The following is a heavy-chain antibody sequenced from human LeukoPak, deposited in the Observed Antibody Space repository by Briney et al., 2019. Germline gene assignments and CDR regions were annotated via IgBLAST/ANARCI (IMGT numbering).Heavy chain of an antibody. J-gene: IGHJ4*02. CDR3: VRGYCSGATCYHFDY. V-gene: IGHV4-59*01. D-gene: IGHD2-15*01. CDR1: GASITSYY. Sequence: KPLETLSLTCTVSGASITSYYWNWIRQPPGKGLEWIGYFYYSGSDNYNPSLKSRITISVDTSKNQFSLKLSSVTAADTAVYYCVRGYCSGATCYHFDYWGQGTLVTVSS. CDR2: FYYSGSD.